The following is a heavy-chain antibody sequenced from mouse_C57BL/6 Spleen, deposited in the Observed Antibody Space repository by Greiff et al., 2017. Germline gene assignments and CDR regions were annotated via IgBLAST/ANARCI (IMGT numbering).Heavy chain of an antibody. CDR2: IDPSDSET. CDR3: ARGDYYGSSYVLFDY. Sequence: QVQLQQPGAELVRPGSSVKLSCKASGYTFTSYWMHWVKQRPIQGLEWIGNIDPSDSETHYNQKFKDKATLTVDKSSSTAYMQLSSLTSEDSAVYYCARGDYYGSSYVLFDYWGQGTTLTVSS. V-gene: IGHV1-52*01. D-gene: IGHD1-1*01. J-gene: IGHJ2*01. CDR1: GYTFTSYW.